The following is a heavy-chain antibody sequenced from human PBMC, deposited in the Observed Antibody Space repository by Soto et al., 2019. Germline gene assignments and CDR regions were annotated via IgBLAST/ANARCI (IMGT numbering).Heavy chain of an antibody. CDR3: AKDFQLVDTAMVTDTDY. CDR2: ISYDGSNK. Sequence: HPGGSLRLSCAASGFTFSSYGMHWVRQAPGKGLEWVAVISYDGSNKYYADSVKGRFTISRDNSKNTLYLQMNSLRAEDTAVYYCAKDFQLVDTAMVTDTDYLCQGTLVTVSS. J-gene: IGHJ4*02. D-gene: IGHD5-18*01. V-gene: IGHV3-30*18. CDR1: GFTFSSYG.